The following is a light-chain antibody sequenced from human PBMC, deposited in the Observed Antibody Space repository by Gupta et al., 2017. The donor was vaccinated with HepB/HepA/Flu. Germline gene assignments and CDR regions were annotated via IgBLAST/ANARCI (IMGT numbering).Light chain of an antibody. CDR1: ISNIWAGYD. Sequence: QSVLTQPPSLSGAPVQIVTISCTGSISNIWAGYDVHWYQQLPGTAPNLLIDGNTNRPSGVPDRFSGAKSGNSASLDITGRQDEDEAEDYCQSSDSSMMVPEVFGTGTRVTVL. V-gene: IGLV1-40*01. CDR2: GNT. CDR3: QSSDSSMMVPEV. J-gene: IGLJ1*01.